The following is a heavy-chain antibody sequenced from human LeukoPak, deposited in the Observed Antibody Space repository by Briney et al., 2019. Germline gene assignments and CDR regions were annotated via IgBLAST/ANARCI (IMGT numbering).Heavy chain of an antibody. Sequence: SGPTLVNPTHTLTLTCTFSGFSLNTRGEGVGWIRQPPGRALEWLALIYWDDDRRYSPSLKSRLTITKDTSKNQVVLTMTNMDPVDTATHFCAHRKNYYDSSVSDNWGQGTLVTVSS. CDR1: GFSLNTRGEG. V-gene: IGHV2-5*02. J-gene: IGHJ4*02. CDR3: AHRKNYYDSSVSDN. D-gene: IGHD3-22*01. CDR2: IYWDDDR.